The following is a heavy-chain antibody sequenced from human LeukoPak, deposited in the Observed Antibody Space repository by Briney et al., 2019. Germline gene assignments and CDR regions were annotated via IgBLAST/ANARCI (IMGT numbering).Heavy chain of an antibody. CDR2: IIPIFGTA. Sequence: SVKVSCKASGGTFSSYAISWVRQAPGQGLEWMGRIIPIFGTANYAQKFQGRVTITTDETTSTAYMELSSLRSEDTAVYYCAIGYCSGGSCYTADYWGQGTLVTVSS. V-gene: IGHV1-69*05. D-gene: IGHD2-15*01. CDR3: AIGYCSGGSCYTADY. J-gene: IGHJ4*02. CDR1: GGTFSSYA.